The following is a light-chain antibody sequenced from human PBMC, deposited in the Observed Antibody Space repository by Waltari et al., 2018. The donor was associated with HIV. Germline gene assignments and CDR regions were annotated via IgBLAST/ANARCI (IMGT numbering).Light chain of an antibody. CDR1: RSILYNSNNKNY. CDR2: WAS. J-gene: IGKJ4*01. CDR3: QQYFNAPIT. V-gene: IGKV4-1*01. Sequence: DIVMTQSPDSLALSLGERATLNCKSSRSILYNSNNKNYLAWYQQKPGQPPQLLIYWASTREFGVPDRFSGSGSGTNFTLTISSLQTEDVAVYYCQQYFNAPITFGGGTRVEI.